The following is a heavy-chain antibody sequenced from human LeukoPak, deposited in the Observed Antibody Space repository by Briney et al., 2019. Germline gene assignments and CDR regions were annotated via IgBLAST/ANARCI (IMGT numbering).Heavy chain of an antibody. J-gene: IGHJ4*02. CDR3: AREIAAAGTDFDY. D-gene: IGHD6-13*01. V-gene: IGHV4-30-2*01. Sequence: SETLSLTCTVSGGSISSGGYYWSWIRQPPGKGLEWIRYIYHSGSTYYNPSLKSRVTISVDRSKNQFSLKLSSVTAADTAVYYYAREIAAAGTDFDYWGQGTLVTVSS. CDR1: GGSISSGGYY. CDR2: IYHSGST.